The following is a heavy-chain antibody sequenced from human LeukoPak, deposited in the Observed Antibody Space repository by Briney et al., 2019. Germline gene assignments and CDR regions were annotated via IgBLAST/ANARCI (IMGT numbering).Heavy chain of an antibody. CDR1: GYTFTSYD. CDR2: MNPNSGNT. D-gene: IGHD5-18*01. V-gene: IGHV1-8*01. CDR3: ARGRIQLWFGAYGMDV. J-gene: IGHJ6*02. Sequence: GASVKVSCKASGYTFTSYDINWVRQATGQGLEWMGWMNPNSGNTGYAQKFQDRVTMTRNTSISTAYMELSSLRSEDTAVYYCARGRIQLWFGAYGMDVWGQGTTVTVSS.